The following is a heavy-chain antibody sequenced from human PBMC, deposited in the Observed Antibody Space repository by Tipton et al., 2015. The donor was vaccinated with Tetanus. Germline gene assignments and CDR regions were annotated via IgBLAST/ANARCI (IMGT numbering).Heavy chain of an antibody. Sequence: TLSLTCTVSGGSISSYYWSWIRQPPGKGLEWTGYIYYSGSTNYNPSLKSRVTISVDTSKNQFSLKLSSVTAADTAVYYCARVSCGGDCYSGAFDIWGQGTMVTVSS. CDR1: GGSISSYY. CDR3: ARVSCGGDCYSGAFDI. D-gene: IGHD2-21*02. CDR2: IYYSGST. J-gene: IGHJ3*02. V-gene: IGHV4-59*01.